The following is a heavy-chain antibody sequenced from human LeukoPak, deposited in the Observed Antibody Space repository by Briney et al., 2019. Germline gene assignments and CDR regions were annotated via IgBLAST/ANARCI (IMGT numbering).Heavy chain of an antibody. CDR1: GFTFSKYW. CDR3: ATKQWLAPPPDS. D-gene: IGHD6-19*01. Sequence: AGSLRLSCAASGFTFSKYWMLWVRQAPGKGLESVSRINTDGTVTTYADSVKGRFTVSRDNADNTMFLQMNSVIDEHTAVYYCATKQWLAPPPDSWGQGTPVTVSS. J-gene: IGHJ4*02. CDR2: INTDGTVT. V-gene: IGHV3-74*01.